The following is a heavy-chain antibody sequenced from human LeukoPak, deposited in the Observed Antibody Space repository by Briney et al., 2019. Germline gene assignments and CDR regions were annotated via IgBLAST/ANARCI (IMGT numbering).Heavy chain of an antibody. V-gene: IGHV4-59*08. D-gene: IGHD2-15*01. J-gene: IGHJ4*02. CDR1: GGSISSYY. CDR3: ARSGSYAAAGDY. Sequence: SETLSLTCTVSGGSISSYYLNWIRRPPGKGLEWIGYIYYSGSTNYNPSLKSRVTISLDTSKNQFSLKLSSVTAADTAVYYCARSGSYAAAGDYWGQGTLVTVSS. CDR2: IYYSGST.